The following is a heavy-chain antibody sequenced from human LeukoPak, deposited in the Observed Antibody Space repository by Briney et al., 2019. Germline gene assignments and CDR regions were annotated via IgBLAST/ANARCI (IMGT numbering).Heavy chain of an antibody. Sequence: GGSLRLSCAASGFTFSIYAMSWVRQAPGKGLEWVAAMSSDGCNKNYADSVKGRFTISRDNSKNTLFIEMNSLRPEDMAVYYCARDRGGSGSYYSDTWGRGTLVIVSS. CDR1: GFTFSIYA. D-gene: IGHD3-10*01. V-gene: IGHV3-30-3*01. CDR2: MSSDGCNK. J-gene: IGHJ5*02. CDR3: ARDRGGSGSYYSDT.